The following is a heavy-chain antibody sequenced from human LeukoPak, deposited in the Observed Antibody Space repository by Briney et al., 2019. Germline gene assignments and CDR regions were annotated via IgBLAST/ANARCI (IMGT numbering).Heavy chain of an antibody. D-gene: IGHD6-19*01. V-gene: IGHV3-9*03. CDR1: GFTFDDYA. CDR3: AKAQGGSGWYGPNWYFDL. J-gene: IGHJ2*01. Sequence: GRSLRLSCAASGFTFDDYAMHWVRQAPGKGLEWVSGISWNSGSIGYADSVKGRFTISRDNAKNSLYLQMNSLRAEDMALYYCAKAQGGSGWYGPNWYFDLWGRGTLDTVSS. CDR2: ISWNSGSI.